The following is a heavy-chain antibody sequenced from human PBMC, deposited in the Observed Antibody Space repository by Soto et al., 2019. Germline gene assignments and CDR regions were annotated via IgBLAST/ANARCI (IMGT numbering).Heavy chain of an antibody. CDR3: ARDRCGTNGVCYMNYYYYYMDV. J-gene: IGHJ6*03. CDR2: INAGNGNT. D-gene: IGHD2-8*01. Sequence: GASVKVSCKASGYTFTSYAMHWVRQAPGQRLEWMGWINAGNGNTKYSQKFQGRVTITRDTSASTAYMELSSLRSEDTAVYYCARDRCGTNGVCYMNYYYYYMDVWGKGTTVTVSS. V-gene: IGHV1-3*01. CDR1: GYTFTSYA.